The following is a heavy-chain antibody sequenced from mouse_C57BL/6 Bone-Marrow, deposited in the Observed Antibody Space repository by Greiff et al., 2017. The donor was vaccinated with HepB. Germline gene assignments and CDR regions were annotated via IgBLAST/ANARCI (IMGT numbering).Heavy chain of an antibody. D-gene: IGHD2-5*01. V-gene: IGHV1-82*01. J-gene: IGHJ2*01. CDR2: IYPGDGDT. CDR1: GYAFSSSW. CDR3: ACSNYYFDY. Sequence: VQGVESGPELVKPGASVKISCKASGYAFSSSWMNWVKQRPGKGLEWIGRIYPGDGDTNYNGKFKGKATLTADKSSSTAYMQLSSLTSEDSAVYFCACSNYYFDYWGQGTTLTVSS.